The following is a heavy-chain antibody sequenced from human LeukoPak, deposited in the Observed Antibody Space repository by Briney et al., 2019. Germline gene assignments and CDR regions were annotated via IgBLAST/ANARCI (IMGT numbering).Heavy chain of an antibody. CDR2: IYHSGSI. Sequence: SETLSLTCAVSGGSISSSNWWSWVRQPPGKGLEWIGEIYHSGSINYNPSLKSRVTISVDKSKNQFSLKLSSVTAADTAVYYCARAKHNAVVVTAYSYWGQGALVTVSS. D-gene: IGHD2-21*02. V-gene: IGHV4-4*02. J-gene: IGHJ4*02. CDR3: ARAKHNAVVVTAYSY. CDR1: GGSISSSNW.